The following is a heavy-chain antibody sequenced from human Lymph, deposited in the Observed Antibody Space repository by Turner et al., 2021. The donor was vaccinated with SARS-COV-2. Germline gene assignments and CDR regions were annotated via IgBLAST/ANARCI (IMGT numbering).Heavy chain of an antibody. CDR1: GFTFSSYV. J-gene: IGHJ5*01. CDR3: ARGVPEFDS. V-gene: IGHV3-30*04. CDR2: ISYDGSNK. D-gene: IGHD2-2*01. Sequence: QVQLVESGGGVVQPVKSLRLSCAASGFTFSSYVTHWVRQAPGKGLEWVAVISYDGSNKYYADSVKGRFTISRDYSKNTLYLQMNSLRAEDTAIYYCARGVPEFDSWGQGTLVTVSS.